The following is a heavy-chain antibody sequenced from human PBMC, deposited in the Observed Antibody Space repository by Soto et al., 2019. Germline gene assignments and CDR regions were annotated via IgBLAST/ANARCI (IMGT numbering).Heavy chain of an antibody. V-gene: IGHV3-30*18. J-gene: IGHJ6*02. CDR2: ISYDGSNK. CDR3: AKVISIWSHPNYYYGMDV. D-gene: IGHD3-3*02. CDR1: GFNFGNSG. Sequence: LRLSCAASGFNFGNSGMHCIRQAPGNGLEWVAVISYDGSNKYYADSVKGRFTISRDNSKNTLYLQMNSLRAEDTAVYYCAKVISIWSHPNYYYGMDVWGQGTTVTVPS.